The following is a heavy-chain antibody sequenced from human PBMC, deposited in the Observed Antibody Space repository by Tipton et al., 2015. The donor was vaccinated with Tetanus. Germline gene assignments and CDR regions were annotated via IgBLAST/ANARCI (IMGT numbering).Heavy chain of an antibody. CDR2: IYSGGST. V-gene: IGHV3-53*01. D-gene: IGHD3-16*01. CDR3: ARVPPFGGATAGSLLFDL. CDR1: GFTVSSNY. Sequence: SLRLSCAASGFTVSSNYISWVRQAPGKGLEWVSVIYSGGSTYYADSVKGRFTISRDNSKNTLYLQMNSLRAEDTAVYYCARVPPFGGATAGSLLFDLWGRGTLVTVSS. J-gene: IGHJ2*01.